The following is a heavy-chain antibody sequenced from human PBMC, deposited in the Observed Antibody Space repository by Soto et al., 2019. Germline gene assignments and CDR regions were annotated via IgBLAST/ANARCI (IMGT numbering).Heavy chain of an antibody. CDR3: ARVLSLPNYGDAKWYFDY. CDR2: IKQDGSEK. J-gene: IGHJ4*02. CDR1: GFTVSSYW. V-gene: IGHV3-7*01. D-gene: IGHD4-17*01. Sequence: GGSLRLSCAASGFTVSSYWMSWVRQAPGKGLEWVANIKQDGSEKYYVDSVKGRFTISRDNAKNSLYLQMNRLRAEDTAVYYCARVLSLPNYGDAKWYFDYWGQGTLVTVSS.